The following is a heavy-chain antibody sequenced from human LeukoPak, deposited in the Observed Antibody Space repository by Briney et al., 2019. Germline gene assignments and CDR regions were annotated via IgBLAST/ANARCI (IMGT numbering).Heavy chain of an antibody. Sequence: GSLRLSCAASGFTFSRSWMSWVRQAPGKGLEWIGEIYHSGSTNYNPSLKSRVTISVDKSKNQFSLKLSSVTAADTAVYYCARVESYCGSTSCYTRYNWFDPWGQGTLVTVSS. D-gene: IGHD2-2*02. CDR1: GFTFSRSW. CDR2: IYHSGST. CDR3: ARVESYCGSTSCYTRYNWFDP. J-gene: IGHJ5*02. V-gene: IGHV4-4*02.